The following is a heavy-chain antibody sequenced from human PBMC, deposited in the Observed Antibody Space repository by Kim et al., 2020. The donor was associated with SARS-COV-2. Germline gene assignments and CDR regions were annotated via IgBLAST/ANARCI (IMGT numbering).Heavy chain of an antibody. D-gene: IGHD6-19*01. CDR2: INHSGST. Sequence: SETLSLTCAVYGGSFSGYYWSWIRQPPGKGLEWIGEINHSGSTNYNPSLKSRVTISVDTSKNQFSLKLSSVTAADTAVYYCARRYSSGWKSLDFDYWGQGTLVTVSS. CDR1: GGSFSGYY. CDR3: ARRYSSGWKSLDFDY. V-gene: IGHV4-34*01. J-gene: IGHJ4*02.